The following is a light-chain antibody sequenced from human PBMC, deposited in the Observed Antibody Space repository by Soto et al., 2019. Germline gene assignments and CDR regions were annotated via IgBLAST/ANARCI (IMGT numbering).Light chain of an antibody. V-gene: IGKV3D-15*01. CDR3: QQYYDGVT. CDR2: AAS. CDR1: QSVSSN. Sequence: ETVMTQSPGTLSVSPGESATLSCGTSQSVSSNLAWYQQKPGQAPRLLLYAASTRAPGIPARFSGSGSGTEFTLTIIYLRPEDSAVYFCQQYYDGVTFGGGTKVEI. J-gene: IGKJ4*01.